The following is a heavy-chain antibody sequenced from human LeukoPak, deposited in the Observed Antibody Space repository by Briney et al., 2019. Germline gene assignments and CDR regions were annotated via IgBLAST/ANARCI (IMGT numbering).Heavy chain of an antibody. D-gene: IGHD3-3*01. J-gene: IGHJ5*02. Sequence: SETLSLTCTVSGDSISSYYWSWIRQPPGKGLEWIGYIYTSGGTNYIPSLKGRVTISIDTSKNQFSLKLSSVTAADSAVYYCARLGVGTVLAFDPWGQGTLVTVSP. V-gene: IGHV4-4*09. CDR1: GDSISSYY. CDR2: IYTSGGT. CDR3: ARLGVGTVLAFDP.